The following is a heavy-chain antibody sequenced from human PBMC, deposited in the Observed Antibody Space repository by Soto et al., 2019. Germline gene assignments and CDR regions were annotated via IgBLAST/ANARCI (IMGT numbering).Heavy chain of an antibody. D-gene: IGHD6-13*01. V-gene: IGHV3-30*18. CDR3: AKDYLIGGSSSWSDY. CDR1: GFTFSSYG. CDR2: ISYDGSNK. Sequence: GGSLRLSCAASGFTFSSYGMHWVRQAPGKGLEWVAVISYDGSNKYYADSVKGRFTISRDNSKNTLYLQMNSLRAEDTAVYYCAKDYLIGGSSSWSDYWGQGTLVTVSS. J-gene: IGHJ4*02.